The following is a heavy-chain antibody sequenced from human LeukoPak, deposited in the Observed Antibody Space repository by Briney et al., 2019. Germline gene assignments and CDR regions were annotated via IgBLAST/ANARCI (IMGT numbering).Heavy chain of an antibody. V-gene: IGHV1-46*01. Sequence: ASVKVSCKASGYTFTSYYMHWVRQAPGQGLEWMGIINPSGGSTSYAQKFQGRVTMTRDTSTSTVYMELSSLRSEDTAVYYCAKARTITMIVVVDGMDVWGQGTTVIVSS. D-gene: IGHD3-22*01. CDR2: INPSGGST. CDR3: AKARTITMIVVVDGMDV. J-gene: IGHJ6*02. CDR1: GYTFTSYY.